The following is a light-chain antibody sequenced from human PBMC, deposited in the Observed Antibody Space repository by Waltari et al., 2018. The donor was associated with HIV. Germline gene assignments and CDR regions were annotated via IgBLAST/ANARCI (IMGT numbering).Light chain of an antibody. Sequence: QSALTQEASVSGSLGLSITISCNGTSGNIGKYNLVSWYQQHPCKAPKLLIYEVTKRPSGISSRFSGSKSDTTASLTISGLQAEDESDYFCCSYAGTQNFFLFGSGT. CDR2: EVT. CDR3: CSYAGTQNFFL. J-gene: IGLJ1*01. V-gene: IGLV2-23*02. CDR1: SGNIGKYNL.